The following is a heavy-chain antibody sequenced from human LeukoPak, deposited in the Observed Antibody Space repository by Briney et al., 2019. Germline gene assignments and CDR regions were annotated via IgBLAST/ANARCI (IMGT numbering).Heavy chain of an antibody. CDR2: IKGDGSEK. CDR3: EAYGSV. D-gene: IGHD3-10*01. J-gene: IGHJ4*02. CDR1: GFSFSSFW. Sequence: GGSLRLSCGASGFSFSSFWMTWVRQTPGRGLEWVANIKGDGSEKNYVGSVRGRFTISKDNAQNLLFLQMDNLRAEDTAIYYCEAYGSVWGQGTLVIVSS. V-gene: IGHV3-7*03.